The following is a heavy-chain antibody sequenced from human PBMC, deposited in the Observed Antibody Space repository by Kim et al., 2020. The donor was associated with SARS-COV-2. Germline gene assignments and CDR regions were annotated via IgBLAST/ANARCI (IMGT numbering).Heavy chain of an antibody. D-gene: IGHD6-13*01. CDR3: TTGGYSSSRYRTYYYG. CDR1: GFTFSNAW. V-gene: IGHV3-15*01. CDR2: IKRKTDGGTT. J-gene: IGHJ6*01. Sequence: GGSLRLSCAASGFTFSNAWMSWVRQAPGKGLEWVGRIKRKTDGGTTDYAAPVKGRFTISRDDSKNTVNLQMNSLKTEDTAVYYCTTGGYSSSRYRTYYYG.